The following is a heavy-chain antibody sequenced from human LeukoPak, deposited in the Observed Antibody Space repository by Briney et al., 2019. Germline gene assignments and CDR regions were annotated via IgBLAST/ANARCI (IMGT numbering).Heavy chain of an antibody. Sequence: SETLSLTCTVSGYSISSGYYWGWIRQPPGKGLEWIGSIYHSGSTYYNPSLKSRVTISVDTSKNQFSLKLSSVTAADTAVYYCARDLLWELLGAQYYYYGMDVWGQGATVTVSS. J-gene: IGHJ6*02. V-gene: IGHV4-38-2*02. CDR3: ARDLLWELLGAQYYYYGMDV. CDR1: GYSISSGYY. CDR2: IYHSGST. D-gene: IGHD1-26*01.